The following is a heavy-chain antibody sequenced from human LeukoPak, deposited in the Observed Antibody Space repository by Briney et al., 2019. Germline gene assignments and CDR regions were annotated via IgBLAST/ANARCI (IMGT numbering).Heavy chain of an antibody. J-gene: IGHJ6*02. V-gene: IGHV1-8*01. D-gene: IGHD3-10*01. Sequence: ASVKVSCKASGYTFTSYDIKWVLQATGQGLGGMGWMNPNGGNTRYAQKFKGSVTITRNTSIRTAYMELSSLRSEDTAVYYCARAATMVRGVIRYYYYYGMDLWGQGTTVTVSS. CDR2: MNPNGGNT. CDR3: ARAATMVRGVIRYYYYYGMDL. CDR1: GYTFTSYD.